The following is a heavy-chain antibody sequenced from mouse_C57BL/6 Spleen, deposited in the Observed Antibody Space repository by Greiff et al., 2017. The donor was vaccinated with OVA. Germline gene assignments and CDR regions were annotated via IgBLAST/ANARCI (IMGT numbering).Heavy chain of an antibody. Sequence: VQLQQPGAELVRPGSSVKLSCKASGYTFTSYWMDWVKQRPGQGLEWIGNIYPSDSETHYNQKFKDKATLTVDKSSSTAYMQLSSLTSEDSAVYYCAREDLNYYGSSLDYWGQGTTLTVSS. D-gene: IGHD1-1*01. V-gene: IGHV1-61*01. J-gene: IGHJ2*01. CDR2: IYPSDSET. CDR1: GYTFTSYW. CDR3: AREDLNYYGSSLDY.